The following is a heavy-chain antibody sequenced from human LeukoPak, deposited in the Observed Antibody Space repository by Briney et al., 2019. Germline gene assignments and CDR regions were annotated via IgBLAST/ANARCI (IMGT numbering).Heavy chain of an antibody. D-gene: IGHD6-6*01. Sequence: SETLSLTCTVSGGSISSYYWSWIRQPPGKGLEWIGYIYYSGSTNYNPSLKSRVTISVDTSKNQSSLKLSSVTAADTAVYCCARDGSIAARGGWFDPWGQGTLVTVSS. CDR3: ARDGSIAARGGWFDP. J-gene: IGHJ5*02. CDR2: IYYSGST. CDR1: GGSISSYY. V-gene: IGHV4-59*01.